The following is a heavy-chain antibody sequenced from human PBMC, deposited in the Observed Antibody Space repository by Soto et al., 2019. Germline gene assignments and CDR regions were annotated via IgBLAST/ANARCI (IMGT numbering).Heavy chain of an antibody. V-gene: IGHV3-53*01. Sequence: GGSLRLSCAVSGFTVSSNYMSWVRRAPGKGLEWVSIIYANDNRYYADSVKGRFTISRDNTKNTLYLQMNSLRAEDTAVYYCTKEELGRDYWGQGTLVTVSS. CDR3: TKEELGRDY. J-gene: IGHJ4*02. CDR1: GFTVSSNY. CDR2: IYANDNR. D-gene: IGHD1-7*01.